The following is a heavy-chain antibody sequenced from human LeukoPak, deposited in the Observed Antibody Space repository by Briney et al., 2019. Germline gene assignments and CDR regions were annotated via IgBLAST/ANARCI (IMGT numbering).Heavy chain of an antibody. V-gene: IGHV4-34*01. CDR3: AREYSTSSTAFDI. CDR2: INHSGST. D-gene: IGHD6-6*01. Sequence: SETLSLTCAVYGGSFSGYYWSWIRQPPGKGLEWIGEINHSGSTNYNPSLKSRVTISVDTSKNQFSLKLSSVTAADTAVYFCAREYSTSSTAFDIWGQGTMVTVSS. CDR1: GGSFSGYY. J-gene: IGHJ3*02.